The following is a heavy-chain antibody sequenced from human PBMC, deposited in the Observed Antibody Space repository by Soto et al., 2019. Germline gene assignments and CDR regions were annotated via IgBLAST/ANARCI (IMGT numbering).Heavy chain of an antibody. CDR2: IYYSGST. V-gene: IGHV4-59*01. D-gene: IGHD6-19*01. CDR3: ARTNPARIAVAGYDY. Sequence: PSETLSLTCTVSGGSISSYYWSWIRQPPGKGLEWIGYIYYSGSTNYNPSLKSRVTISVDTSKNQFSLKPSSVTAADTAVYYCARTNPARIAVAGYDYWGQGTLVTVSS. CDR1: GGSISSYY. J-gene: IGHJ4*02.